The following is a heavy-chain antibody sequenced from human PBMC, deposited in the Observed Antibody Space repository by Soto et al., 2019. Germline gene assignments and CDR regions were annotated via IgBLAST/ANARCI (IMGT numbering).Heavy chain of an antibody. Sequence: GGSLRLSCVVYNMTFTYAWMSWFRQAPGKGLEWVGRLKAAAYGGTTDYASPVKGRFSISRDDSKNTLYLEMNSLRTEDTGTYFCTTEATSGYYFQHWGLGTLGTVSS. V-gene: IGHV3-15*01. CDR3: TTEATSGYYFQH. CDR2: LKAAAYGGTT. D-gene: IGHD3-22*01. CDR1: NMTFTYAW. J-gene: IGHJ4*02.